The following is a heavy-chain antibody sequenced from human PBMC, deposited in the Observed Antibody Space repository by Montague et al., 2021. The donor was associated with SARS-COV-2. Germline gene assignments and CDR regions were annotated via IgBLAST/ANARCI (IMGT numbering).Heavy chain of an antibody. V-gene: IGHV4-59*01. D-gene: IGHD2-15*01. Sequence: SETLSLTCTVYGGSISSYYWSWIRQPPGKGLEWIGYIYYSGSTNYNPSLKSRVTISVDTSRNQFSLKLSSVTAADTAVYYCARESGGYSQESRVEFDHWGQGTLVTVSS. J-gene: IGHJ5*02. CDR2: IYYSGST. CDR3: ARESGGYSQESRVEFDH. CDR1: GGSISSYY.